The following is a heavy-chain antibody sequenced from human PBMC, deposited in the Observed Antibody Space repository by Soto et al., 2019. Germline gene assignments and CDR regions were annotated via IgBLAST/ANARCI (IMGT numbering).Heavy chain of an antibody. D-gene: IGHD3-22*01. CDR2: ISDSGHYI. V-gene: IGHV3-21*01. Sequence: VGSLSLSCASSGFPFSTYGMNWVRPAPGKGLEWLSSISDSGHYIYYADSVKGRFTISRDNAKNSLFLQMNSLRGEDTAVYYCARSGLALPYSASHWFDPWGHGTLVTVSS. CDR3: ARSGLALPYSASHWFDP. CDR1: GFPFSTYG. J-gene: IGHJ5*02.